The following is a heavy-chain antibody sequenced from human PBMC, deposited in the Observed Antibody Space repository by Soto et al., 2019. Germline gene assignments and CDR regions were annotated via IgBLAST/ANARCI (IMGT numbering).Heavy chain of an antibody. CDR2: IYYSGST. J-gene: IGHJ6*02. CDR3: ARGGILRFLEWSQYYYYYYGMDV. V-gene: IGHV4-59*01. CDR1: GGSISSYY. D-gene: IGHD3-3*01. Sequence: SETLSLTCTVSGGSISSYYWSWIRQPPGKGLEWIGYIYYSGSTNYNPSLKSRVTISVDTSKNQFSLKLSSVTAADTAVYYCARGGILRFLEWSQYYYYYYGMDVWGQGTTVTVSS.